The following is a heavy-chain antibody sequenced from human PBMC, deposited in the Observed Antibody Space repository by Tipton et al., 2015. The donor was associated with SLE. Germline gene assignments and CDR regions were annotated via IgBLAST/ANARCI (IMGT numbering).Heavy chain of an antibody. D-gene: IGHD3-3*01. Sequence: QSGAEVKKPGASVKVSCKASGYAFTGYYMHWVRQAPGQGLEWMGRINPNSGGTIYAQKFQGRVTMTRDTSISTAYMELSRLRSDDAAVYYCARDCDYDVWSYYYYGMDVWGQGTTATVSS. V-gene: IGHV1-2*06. CDR3: ARDCDYDVWSYYYYGMDV. CDR2: INPNSGGT. CDR1: GYAFTGYY. J-gene: IGHJ6*02.